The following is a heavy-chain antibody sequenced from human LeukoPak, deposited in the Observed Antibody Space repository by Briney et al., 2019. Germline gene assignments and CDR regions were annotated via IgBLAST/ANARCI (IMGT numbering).Heavy chain of an antibody. J-gene: IGHJ4*02. CDR2: IFHSGVT. D-gene: IGHD2-21*01. CDR1: SDSNTNVNYF. Sequence: SETLSLPCTLSSDSNTNVNYFWTWIRQPPGRGLEGFGYIFHSGVTHYNPSLKNRLTMSVDTSKNQFSLSLTSVTGADTAVYYCATYLNRNFKFEYWGRGTLVTVS. V-gene: IGHV4-30-4*08. CDR3: ATYLNRNFKFEY.